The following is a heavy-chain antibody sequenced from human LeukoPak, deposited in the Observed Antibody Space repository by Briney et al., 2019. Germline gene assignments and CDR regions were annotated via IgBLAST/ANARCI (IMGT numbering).Heavy chain of an antibody. CDR1: GFTVSSNY. CDR3: AREREIAARPGPVDY. J-gene: IGHJ4*02. Sequence: GGSLRLSCAASGFTVSSNYMSWVRKAPGKGLEWVSVIYSGGSTYYADSVKGRFTISRDNSKNTLYLQMNSLRAEDTAVYYCAREREIAARPGPVDYWGQGTLVTVSS. V-gene: IGHV3-53*01. D-gene: IGHD6-6*01. CDR2: IYSGGST.